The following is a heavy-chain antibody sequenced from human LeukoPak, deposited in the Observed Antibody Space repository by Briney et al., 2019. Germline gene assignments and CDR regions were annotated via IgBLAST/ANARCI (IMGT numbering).Heavy chain of an antibody. D-gene: IGHD2-2*01. CDR3: ARIGYCSSTSCYHNWFDP. CDR1: GFTFSSYG. V-gene: IGHV3-30*03. J-gene: IGHJ5*02. Sequence: GGSLRLSCAASGFTFSSYGMHWVRQAPGKGLEWVAVISYDGSNKYYTDSVKGRFTISRDNSKSTLYLQMNSLRAEDTAVYYCARIGYCSSTSCYHNWFDPWDQGTLVTVSS. CDR2: ISYDGSNK.